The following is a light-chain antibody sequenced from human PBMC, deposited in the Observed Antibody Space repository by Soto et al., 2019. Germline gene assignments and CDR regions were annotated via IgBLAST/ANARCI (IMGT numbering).Light chain of an antibody. J-gene: IGLJ2*01. Sequence: SYELTQPPSVSVAPGKTATITCGGNNIGSKSVHWYQQKPGQAPVLVIYYDSDRPSGIPERFSGSNSGNTATLTISRVEAGDEAEYYCQVWDSSSDHVVFGGGTKLTVL. CDR3: QVWDSSSDHVV. V-gene: IGLV3-21*04. CDR1: NIGSKS. CDR2: YDS.